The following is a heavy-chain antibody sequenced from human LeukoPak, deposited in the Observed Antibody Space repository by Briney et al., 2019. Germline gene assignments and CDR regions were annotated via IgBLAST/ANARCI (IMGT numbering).Heavy chain of an antibody. V-gene: IGHV4-30-2*01. CDR3: ARDGGIAAAGL. CDR2: IYHSGST. J-gene: IGHJ4*02. D-gene: IGHD6-13*01. CDR1: GGSISSGGYY. Sequence: PSETLSLTCTVSGGSISSGGYYWSWIRQPPGKGLEWIGYIYHSGSTYYNPSLKSRVTISVDRSKNQFSLKLSSVTAADTAVYYCARDGGIAAAGLWGQGTLVTVSS.